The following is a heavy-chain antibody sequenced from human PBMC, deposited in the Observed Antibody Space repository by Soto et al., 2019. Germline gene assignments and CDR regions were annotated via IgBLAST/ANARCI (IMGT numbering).Heavy chain of an antibody. V-gene: IGHV1-24*01. D-gene: IGHD3-10*01. CDR1: GYTLTELS. Sequence: ASVKVSCKVSGYTLTELSMHWVRQAPRKGLEWMGGFDPEDGETIYAQKFQGRVTMTEDTPTDTAYMKLSSLRSEDTAAYYCATGSMVRGVPVLTASIPPYYYCGMDVWGQGTTVTVSS. CDR3: ATGSMVRGVPVLTASIPPYYYCGMDV. CDR2: FDPEDGET. J-gene: IGHJ6*02.